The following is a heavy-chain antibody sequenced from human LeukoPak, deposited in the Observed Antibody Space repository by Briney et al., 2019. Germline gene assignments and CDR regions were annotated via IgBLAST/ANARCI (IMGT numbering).Heavy chain of an antibody. CDR3: ARDFHSLNYCSGRSCCELGY. CDR2: ISAYNGNT. J-gene: IGHJ4*02. D-gene: IGHD2-15*01. CDR1: GYTFTSYG. Sequence: ASVKVSCKASGYTFTSYGISWVRQAPGQGLEWMGWISAYNGNTNYAQKLQGRVTMTTDTSTRTAYMELRSLRSDDTAVYYCARDFHSLNYCSGRSCCELGYWGQGTLVTVSS. V-gene: IGHV1-18*01.